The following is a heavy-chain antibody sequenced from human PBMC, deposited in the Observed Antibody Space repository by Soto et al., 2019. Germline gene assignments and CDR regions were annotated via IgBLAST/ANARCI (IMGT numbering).Heavy chain of an antibody. CDR3: AKDIGAAAGPYYYYYYGMDV. CDR2: ISRDGGST. V-gene: IGHV3-43*01. J-gene: IGHJ6*02. Sequence: GGSLRLSCAASGFTFDDYTMHWVRQAPWKGLEWVSLISRDGGSTYYADSVKGRFTISRDNSKNSLYLQMNSLRTEDTALYYCAKDIGAAAGPYYYYYYGMDVWDQGTTVTVS. D-gene: IGHD6-13*01. CDR1: GFTFDDYT.